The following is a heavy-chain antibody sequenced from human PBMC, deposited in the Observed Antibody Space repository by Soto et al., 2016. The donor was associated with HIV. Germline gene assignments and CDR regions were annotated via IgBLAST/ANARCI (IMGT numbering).Heavy chain of an antibody. CDR3: ARDRLDYYDSTGYSDAFDI. Sequence: QVQLVQSGAEVKKPGASVKVSCKASGYTFTSYQMHWVRQAPGQGLEWMGIINPSGGTTRYAQKFQGRVTVTRDTSTSTVYMELSSLSSEDTAVYYCARDRLDYYDSTGYSDAFDIWGQGTMVTVSS. D-gene: IGHD3-22*01. CDR1: GYTFTSYQ. CDR2: INPSGGTT. J-gene: IGHJ3*02. V-gene: IGHV1-46*01.